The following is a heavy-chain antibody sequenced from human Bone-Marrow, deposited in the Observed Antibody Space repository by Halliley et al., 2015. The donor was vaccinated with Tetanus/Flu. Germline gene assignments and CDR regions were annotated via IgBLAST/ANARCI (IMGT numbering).Heavy chain of an antibody. CDR1: GFTFSRFA. V-gene: IGHV3-23*01. D-gene: IGHD1-1*01. CDR3: AKNLRLERRSQPFAFFDS. CDR2: ISGSGDST. J-gene: IGHJ4*02. Sequence: SLRLSCAASGFTFSRFAVSWVRQAPGKGLEWLSTISGSGDSTYYIDSVKGRFTISRDNSQNTLYLQMNSLRAEDTAVYYCAKNLRLERRSQPFAFFDSWGQGSLVTVSS.